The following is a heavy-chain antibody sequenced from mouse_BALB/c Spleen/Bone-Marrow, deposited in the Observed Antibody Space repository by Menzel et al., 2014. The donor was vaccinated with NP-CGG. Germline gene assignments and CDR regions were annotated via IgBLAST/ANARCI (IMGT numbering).Heavy chain of an antibody. CDR3: ARQILRGFGY. J-gene: IGHJ3*02. CDR1: GFVFSSYD. D-gene: IGHD1-1*01. CDR2: ISSGGGST. V-gene: IGHV5-12-1*01. Sequence: EVQRVESGGGLVKPGGSLKLSCAASGFVFSSYDMSWVRQTPEKRLEWVAYISSGGGSTYYADTVKGRFTISRDNAKNTLYLQMSSLKSEDTAMYYCARQILRGFGYWGQGTPVTVSA.